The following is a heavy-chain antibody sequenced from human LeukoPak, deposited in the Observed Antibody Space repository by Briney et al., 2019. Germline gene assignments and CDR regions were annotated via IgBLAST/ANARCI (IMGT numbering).Heavy chain of an antibody. CDR2: INHSGST. CDR1: GGSFSGYY. D-gene: IGHD4-23*01. CDR3: ARVTTVAPFGYYYYMDV. V-gene: IGHV4-34*01. Sequence: SETLSLTCAVYGGSFSGYYWSWIRQPPGKGLEWIGEINHSGSTNYNPSLTSRVTISVDTSKNQFSLKLSSVTAADTAVYYCARVTTVAPFGYYYYMDVWGKGTTVTISS. J-gene: IGHJ6*03.